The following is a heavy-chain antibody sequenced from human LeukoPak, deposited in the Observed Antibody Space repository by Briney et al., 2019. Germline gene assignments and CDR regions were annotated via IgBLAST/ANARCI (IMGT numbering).Heavy chain of an antibody. Sequence: SETLSLTCAVYGGSLSGYYWSWIRQPPGKGLEWIGEINHSGSTNYNPSLKSRATISVDTSKNQFSLKLSSVTAADTAVYYCARGRGYDFWRGYSGYWFDPWGQGTLVTVSS. CDR3: ARGRGYDFWRGYSGYWFDP. J-gene: IGHJ5*02. V-gene: IGHV4-34*01. D-gene: IGHD3-3*01. CDR1: GGSLSGYY. CDR2: INHSGST.